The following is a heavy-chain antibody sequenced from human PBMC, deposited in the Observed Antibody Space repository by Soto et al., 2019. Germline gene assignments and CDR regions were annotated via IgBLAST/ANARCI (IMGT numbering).Heavy chain of an antibody. CDR2: IYYSGST. CDR1: GGSISSYY. D-gene: IGHD2-2*02. J-gene: IGHJ5*02. V-gene: IGHV4-59*01. CDR3: ARGYCSSTICYIWDNWFDP. Sequence: SETLSLTCTVSGGSISSYYWSWIRQPPGKGLEWIGYIYYSGSTNYNPSLKSRVTISVDTSKNQFSLKLTSVTAADTAVYYCARGYCSSTICYIWDNWFDPWGQGTLVTVSS.